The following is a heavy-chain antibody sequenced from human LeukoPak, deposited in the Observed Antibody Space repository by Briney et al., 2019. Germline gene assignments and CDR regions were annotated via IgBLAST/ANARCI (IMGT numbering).Heavy chain of an antibody. CDR2: ISYDESDK. CDR1: GFTFSSYA. CDR3: ASVGSGVVGAFDI. D-gene: IGHD7-27*01. V-gene: IGHV3-30-3*01. J-gene: IGHJ3*02. Sequence: GGSLRLSCAASGFTFSSYAMHWVRQAPGKGLEWVAVISYDESDKYYADSVKGRFTVSRDNSKNMLYLQMNSLRAEDTAVYYCASVGSGVVGAFDIWGQGTMVTVSS.